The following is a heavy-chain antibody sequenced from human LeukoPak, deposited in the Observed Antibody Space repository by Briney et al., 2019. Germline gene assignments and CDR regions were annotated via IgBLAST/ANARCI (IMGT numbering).Heavy chain of an antibody. Sequence: GGSLRLSCAASGFTFSSYGMNWVRQAPGKGLEWVSAISGSGGSPYYADSVKGRFTISRDSSKNTLYLQMNSLRAEDTAVYYCAKTYSSSRAHYYYYYFMDVWGKGTTVTISS. CDR1: GFTFSSYG. CDR3: AKTYSSSRAHYYYYYFMDV. CDR2: ISGSGGSP. V-gene: IGHV3-23*01. J-gene: IGHJ6*03. D-gene: IGHD6-13*01.